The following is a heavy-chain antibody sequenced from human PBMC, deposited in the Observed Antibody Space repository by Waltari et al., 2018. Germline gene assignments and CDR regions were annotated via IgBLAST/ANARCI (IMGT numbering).Heavy chain of an antibody. Sequence: EVQLVESGGGLIQPGGSLRLSCAASGFTVSSNYMSWVRQAPGKGLEWVSVIYSGGSTYYADSVKGRFTISRDNSKNTLYLQMNSLRAEDTAVYYCARDHMTYYYGMDVWGQGTTVTVSS. CDR2: IYSGGST. CDR1: GFTVSSNY. CDR3: ARDHMTYYYGMDV. D-gene: IGHD2-21*01. V-gene: IGHV3-53*01. J-gene: IGHJ6*02.